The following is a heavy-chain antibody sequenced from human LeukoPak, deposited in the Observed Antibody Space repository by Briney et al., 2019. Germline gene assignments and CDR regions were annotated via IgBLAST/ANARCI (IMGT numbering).Heavy chain of an antibody. J-gene: IGHJ5*02. V-gene: IGHV3-30*02. CDR3: PKVVRPVGDRSGLSGNWFHP. CDR2: IRYAGSNK. Sequence: GGSLRLSCAASGFTFSSSGMHWVRQAPGQGLAWVAFIRYAGSNKYYADSVTRRFTISRHNSNNTLYLHINGLRGGDTALYYRPKVVRPVGDRSGLSGNWFHPWRQGTLVTVSS. D-gene: IGHD3-16*01. CDR1: GFTFSSSG.